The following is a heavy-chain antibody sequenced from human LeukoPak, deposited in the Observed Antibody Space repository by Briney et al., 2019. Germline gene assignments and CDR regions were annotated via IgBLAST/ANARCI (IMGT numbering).Heavy chain of an antibody. V-gene: IGHV1-8*01. D-gene: IGHD2-2*01. CDR1: GYTFTSYD. Sequence: ASVKVSCKASGYTFTSYDINWVRQATGQGLEWMGWMNPNSGNTGYAQKFQGRVTMTRNTSISTAYMELCSLRSEDTAVYYCARGPQYRPPLSYSMDAWGKGTTVTVSS. CDR3: ARGPQYRPPLSYSMDA. J-gene: IGHJ6*03. CDR2: MNPNSGNT.